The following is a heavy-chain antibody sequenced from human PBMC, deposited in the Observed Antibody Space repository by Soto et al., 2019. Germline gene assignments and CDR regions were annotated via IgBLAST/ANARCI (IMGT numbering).Heavy chain of an antibody. V-gene: IGHV1-69*08. CDR3: ARDRGDGYNNI. CDR2: IIPILGIA. Sequence: QVQLVQSGAEVKKPGSSVKVSCKASGGTFSSYTISWVRQAPGQGLEWMGRIIPILGIANYAQKFQGRVTITADKSASTAYMELSSLRSEDTAVYYCARDRGDGYNNIWGQGTMVTVSS. CDR1: GGTFSSYT. J-gene: IGHJ3*02. D-gene: IGHD5-12*01.